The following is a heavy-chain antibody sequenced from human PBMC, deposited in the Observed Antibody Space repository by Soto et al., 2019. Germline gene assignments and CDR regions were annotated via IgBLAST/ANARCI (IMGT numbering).Heavy chain of an antibody. CDR2: IKQDGSEK. CDR1: R. J-gene: IGHJ4*02. CDR3: VNNTGTCSSNTFFVYDY. D-gene: IGHD4-17*01. Sequence: RVSRLLQAPGKGLEWVANIKQDGSEKYYVDSVKGRFTISRDNAKNSLYLQMNSLRAEDTAVYYCVNNTGTCSSNTFFVYDYWGQGT. V-gene: IGHV3-7*01.